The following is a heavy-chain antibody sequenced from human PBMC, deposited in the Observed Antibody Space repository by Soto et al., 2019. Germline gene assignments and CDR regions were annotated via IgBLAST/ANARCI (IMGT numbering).Heavy chain of an antibody. Sequence: QVHLVQSGAEVKKPGASVKVSCKASGYTFTSYGITWVRQAPGQGLEWMGWISAHNGNTDYAQKLQGRVTVTRDTSTSTAYMALRSLISDDTAVYYCARGRYGDYWGQGALVTVSS. CDR2: ISAHNGNT. D-gene: IGHD1-1*01. V-gene: IGHV1-18*01. CDR1: GYTFTSYG. J-gene: IGHJ4*02. CDR3: ARGRYGDY.